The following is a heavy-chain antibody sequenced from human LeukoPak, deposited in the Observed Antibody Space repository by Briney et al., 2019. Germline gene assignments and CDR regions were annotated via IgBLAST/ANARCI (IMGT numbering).Heavy chain of an antibody. Sequence: PGGSLRLSCAASGFTFSSYGMHWVRQAPGKGLEWVAYIRFDGTIKYYGDFAKGRFIISRQNSRNTLQLQMNSLRVEDTAVYYCCGYSSGWYCDHWGQGTLVTVSS. D-gene: IGHD6-19*01. CDR1: GFTFSSYG. J-gene: IGHJ4*02. CDR2: IRFDGTIK. V-gene: IGHV3-30*02. CDR3: CGYSSGWYCDH.